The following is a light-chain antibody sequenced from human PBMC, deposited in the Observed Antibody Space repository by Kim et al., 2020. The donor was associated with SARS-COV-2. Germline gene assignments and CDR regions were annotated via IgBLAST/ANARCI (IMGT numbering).Light chain of an antibody. CDR3: SSYTSSSTLYV. CDR1: SSDVGGYNY. Sequence: SITISCPGTSSDVGGYNYVSWYQQHPGKAPKLMIYDVSNRPSGVSNRFSGSKSGNTASLTISGLQAEDEADYYCSSYTSSSTLYVFGTGTKVTVL. CDR2: DVS. V-gene: IGLV2-14*03. J-gene: IGLJ1*01.